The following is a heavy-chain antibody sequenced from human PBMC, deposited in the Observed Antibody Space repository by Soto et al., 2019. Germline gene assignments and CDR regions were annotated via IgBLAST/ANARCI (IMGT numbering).Heavy chain of an antibody. CDR1: GGSISNYY. V-gene: IGHV4-59*01. Sequence: SETLSLTCTVSGGSISNYYWSWIRQPPGKGLEWIGYIYYSGSTNYNPSLRSRVTISVDTSKNQFSLKLTSVTAADTAVYYCARDRGYSNWFDPWGQGTLVTVSS. J-gene: IGHJ5*02. D-gene: IGHD5-18*01. CDR3: ARDRGYSNWFDP. CDR2: IYYSGST.